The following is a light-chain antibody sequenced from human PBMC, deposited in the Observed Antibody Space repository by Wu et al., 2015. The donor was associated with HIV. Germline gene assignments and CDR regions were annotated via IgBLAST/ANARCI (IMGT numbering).Light chain of an antibody. CDR2: GAS. CDR1: QSVSSSY. Sequence: EIVLTQSPGTLSLSPGERATLSCRASQSVSSSYLAWYQQKPGQAPRLLIYGASSRATGIPDRFSGSGSGTDFTLTISRLEPEDFAVYYCQQYGSSPQVTFGGGTKVE. V-gene: IGKV3-20*01. CDR3: QQYGSSPQVT. J-gene: IGKJ4*01.